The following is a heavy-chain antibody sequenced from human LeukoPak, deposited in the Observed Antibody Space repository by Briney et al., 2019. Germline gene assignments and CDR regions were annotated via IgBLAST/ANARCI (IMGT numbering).Heavy chain of an antibody. CDR3: ATDLQQLALPQH. V-gene: IGHV1-24*01. D-gene: IGHD6-13*01. Sequence: ASVKVSCKVSGYTLTELSMHWVRQAPGKGLEWMGGFDPEDGETIYAQKFQGRVTMTEDTSTDTAYMELSSLRSEDTAVYYCATDLQQLALPQHWGQGTLVTVSS. J-gene: IGHJ1*01. CDR2: FDPEDGET. CDR1: GYTLTELS.